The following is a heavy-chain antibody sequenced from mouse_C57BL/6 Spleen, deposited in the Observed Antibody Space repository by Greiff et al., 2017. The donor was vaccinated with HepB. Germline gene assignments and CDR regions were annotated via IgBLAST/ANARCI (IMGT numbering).Heavy chain of an antibody. CDR2: INPYNGGT. D-gene: IGHD1-1*01. J-gene: IGHJ1*03. CDR3: ARSGYYGSSQSWYFDV. CDR1: GYTFTDYY. Sequence: EVQLQQSGPVLVKPGASVKMSCKASGYTFTDYYMNWVKQSHGKSLEWIGVINPYNGGTSYNQKFKGKATLTVDKSSSTAYMELNSLTSEDSAVYYCARSGYYGSSQSWYFDVWGTGTTVTVSS. V-gene: IGHV1-19*01.